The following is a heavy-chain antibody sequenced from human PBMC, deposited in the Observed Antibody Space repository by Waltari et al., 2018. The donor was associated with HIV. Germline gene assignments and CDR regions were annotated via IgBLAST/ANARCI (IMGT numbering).Heavy chain of an antibody. CDR2: IYTSGST. CDR1: GGSITCGSSS. CDR3: ARVSTVVTPYFDL. V-gene: IGHV4-61*02. D-gene: IGHD4-17*01. J-gene: IGHJ2*01. Sequence: QVQPQEPGPRLVKPSQPLSLPSTASGGSITCGSSSQRWLRQPAGKGLEWIGRIYTSGSTNYNPSLKSRVTISVDTSKNQFSLKLSSVTAADTAVYYCARVSTVVTPYFDLWGRGTLVTVSS.